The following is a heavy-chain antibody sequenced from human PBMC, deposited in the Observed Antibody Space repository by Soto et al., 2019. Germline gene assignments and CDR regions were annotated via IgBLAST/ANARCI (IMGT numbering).Heavy chain of an antibody. CDR2: IYYSGSS. CDR3: ARDGDILTGYGMDV. V-gene: IGHV4-31*11. CDR1: GGSISSGAYY. Sequence: QVQLQESGPGLVKPSQTLSLTCAVSGGSISSGAYYWTWIRQHPGKGLEWIGYIYYSGSSYYNPSLKSRVTIYGATSKNQFSLKLSSVTAADTAVYYCARDGDILTGYGMDVWGQGPTVTVSS. D-gene: IGHD3-9*01. J-gene: IGHJ6*02.